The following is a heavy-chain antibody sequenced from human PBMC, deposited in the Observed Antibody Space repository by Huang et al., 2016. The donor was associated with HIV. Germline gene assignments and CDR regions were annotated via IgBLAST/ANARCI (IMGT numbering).Heavy chain of an antibody. CDR3: VRDPRIQSWLNYFDY. D-gene: IGHD3-22*01. Sequence: EVQLVESGGGLVQPGGSLRLSCAASGFTFSRYGMHLVRPAPGKGLCWVSRINSDGSSSGYADAVKGRFTISRDNAKNTLYLQMNSLRAEDTAVYYCVRDPRIQSWLNYFDYWGQGTLVSVSS. CDR2: INSDGSSS. J-gene: IGHJ4*02. V-gene: IGHV3-74*01. CDR1: GFTFSRYG.